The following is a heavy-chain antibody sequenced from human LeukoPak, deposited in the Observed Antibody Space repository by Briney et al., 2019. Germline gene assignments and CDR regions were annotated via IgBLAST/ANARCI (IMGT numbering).Heavy chain of an antibody. D-gene: IGHD1-1*01. CDR2: FDPEDGET. CDR3: ATWADNWNAFDI. CDR1: GYTLTELS. J-gene: IGHJ3*02. Sequence: ASVKVSCKVSGYTLTELSMHWVRQAPGKGLEWMGGFDPEDGETIYAQKFQGRVTMTEDTSTDTAYMVLSSLRSEDTAVYYCATWADNWNAFDIWGQGTMVTVSS. V-gene: IGHV1-24*01.